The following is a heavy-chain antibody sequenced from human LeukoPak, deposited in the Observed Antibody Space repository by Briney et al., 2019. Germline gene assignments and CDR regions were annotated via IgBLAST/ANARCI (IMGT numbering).Heavy chain of an antibody. CDR3: ARDGMQLWLRGYFDL. J-gene: IGHJ2*01. Sequence: ASVKVSCKASGYTFSDYGVSWVRQAPGQGLEWMGRISTYNDNTNYAQKFQGRVTVTTDTATNTAYMELRNLTSDDTAVYYCARDGMQLWLRGYFDLWGRGTLVTVSS. CDR2: ISTYNDNT. CDR1: GYTFSDYG. D-gene: IGHD5-18*01. V-gene: IGHV1-18*01.